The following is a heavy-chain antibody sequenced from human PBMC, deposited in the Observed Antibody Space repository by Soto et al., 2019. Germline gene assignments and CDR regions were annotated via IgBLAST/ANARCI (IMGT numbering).Heavy chain of an antibody. D-gene: IGHD3-16*01. V-gene: IGHV3-23*01. CDR1: GFTFSSYA. Sequence: GVSLRLSCAASGFTFSSYAMSWVRQAPGKGLEWVSAISGSGGSTYYADSVKGRFTISRDNSKNTLYLQMNSLRAEDTAVYYCAKKADYDYVWGSHAGLDVWGQGTTVTVS. CDR2: ISGSGGST. J-gene: IGHJ6*02. CDR3: AKKADYDYVWGSHAGLDV.